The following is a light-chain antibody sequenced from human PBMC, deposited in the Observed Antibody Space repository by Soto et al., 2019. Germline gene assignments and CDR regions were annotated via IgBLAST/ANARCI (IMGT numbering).Light chain of an antibody. V-gene: IGKV1-5*03. J-gene: IGKJ1*01. CDR1: QYISKF. CDR2: KAS. Sequence: DIQMIQTPSSLSASVGDTVTITCRASQYISKFLNWYQQKPGKAPKLLIYKASTLKSGVPSRFSGSGSGTEFTLTISSLQPDDFATYYCQHYNSYSEAFGQGTKVDI. CDR3: QHYNSYSEA.